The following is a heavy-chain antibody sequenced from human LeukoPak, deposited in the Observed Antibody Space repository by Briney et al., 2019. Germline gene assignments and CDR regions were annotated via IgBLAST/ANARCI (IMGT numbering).Heavy chain of an antibody. CDR2: IFPGDSDI. Sequence: GESLKISCKASGYTFTNYWIGWVRQMPRKGLGWMGIIFPGDSDIRYSPSFQGQVTISADKSISTAYLQWSSLKASDTAMYYCARHKQADHWGQGTLVTVSS. J-gene: IGHJ4*02. V-gene: IGHV5-51*01. CDR1: GYTFTNYW. D-gene: IGHD6-13*01. CDR3: ARHKQADH.